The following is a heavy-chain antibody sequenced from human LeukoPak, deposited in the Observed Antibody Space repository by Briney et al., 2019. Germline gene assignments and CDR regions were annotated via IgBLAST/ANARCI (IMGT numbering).Heavy chain of an antibody. V-gene: IGHV5-51*01. CDR1: GYSFTNYW. CDR3: ARHLRLWQNWFDP. Sequence: GESLKISCKGSGYSFTNYWIGWVRQMPGQRPEWMGIIYPGDSDTRYSPSFQGQVTISADKSISTAYLQWSSLKASDTAMYYCARHLRLWQNWFDPWGQGTLVTVSS. J-gene: IGHJ5*02. CDR2: IYPGDSDT. D-gene: IGHD5-18*01.